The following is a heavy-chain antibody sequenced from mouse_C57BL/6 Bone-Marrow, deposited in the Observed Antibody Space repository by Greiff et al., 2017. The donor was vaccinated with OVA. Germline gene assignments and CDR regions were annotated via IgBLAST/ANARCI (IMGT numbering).Heavy chain of an antibody. CDR2: INPGSGGT. CDR3: ARSGGVVAPHY. Sequence: QVQLKQPGAELVKPGASVKLSCKASGYTFTSYWMQWVKQRPGQGLEWIGVINPGSGGTNYNEKFKGKATLTAGKSSSTAYMQLSSLTSEDSAVDFCARSGGVVAPHYWGQGTTLTVSS. V-gene: IGHV1-54*01. D-gene: IGHD1-1*01. CDR1: GYTFTSYW. J-gene: IGHJ2*01.